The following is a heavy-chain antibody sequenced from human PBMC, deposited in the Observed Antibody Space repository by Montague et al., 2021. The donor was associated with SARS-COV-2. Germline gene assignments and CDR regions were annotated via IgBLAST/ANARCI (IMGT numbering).Heavy chain of an antibody. J-gene: IGHJ4*02. CDR3: ARIGYEGVGSYYSYRD. CDR2: ISYSGST. CDR1: GASVRSGNSY. V-gene: IGHV4-61*01. D-gene: IGHD3-22*01. Sequence: SETLSLTCTVSGASVRSGNSYWNWIRQPPGKGLEWIGYISYSGSTNYSPSLKSRVTISVDTSKNQLSLKLISATAADTAVYYCARIGYEGVGSYYSYRDWGQGTLVTVSS.